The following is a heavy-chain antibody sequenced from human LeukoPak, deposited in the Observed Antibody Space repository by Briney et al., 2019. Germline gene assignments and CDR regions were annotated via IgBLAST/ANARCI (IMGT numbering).Heavy chain of an antibody. Sequence: SETLSLTCAVYGGSFSGYYWSWIRQPPGKGLEWIGEINHSGSTNYNPSLKSRVTISVDTSKNQFSLKLSSVTAADTAVYYCARHTRDGYNFDYWGQGTLVTVSS. CDR2: INHSGST. CDR1: GGSFSGYY. V-gene: IGHV4-34*01. J-gene: IGHJ4*02. CDR3: ARHTRDGYNFDY. D-gene: IGHD5-24*01.